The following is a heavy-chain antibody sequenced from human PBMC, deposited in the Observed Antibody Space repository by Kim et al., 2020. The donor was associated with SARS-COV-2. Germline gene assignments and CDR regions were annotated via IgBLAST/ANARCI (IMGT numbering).Heavy chain of an antibody. CDR2: IYYSGST. CDR1: GDSISNYY. V-gene: IGHV4-59*13. D-gene: IGHD1-26*01. CDR3: ARDRGMASGSFWFDP. Sequence: SETLSLTCTVSGDSISNYYWSWIRQPPGKGLEWIGYIYYSGSTHYNPSLKSRVTISVDTSKNQFSLRLSSVATADTAFYYCARDRGMASGSFWFDPWGQGTLVTVSS. J-gene: IGHJ5*02.